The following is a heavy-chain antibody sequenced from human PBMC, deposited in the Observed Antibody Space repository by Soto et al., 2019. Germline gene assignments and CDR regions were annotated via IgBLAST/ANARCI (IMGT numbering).Heavy chain of an antibody. CDR2: INAGNGNT. CDR1: GYTFTSCA. D-gene: IGHD6-13*01. CDR3: ARGLGIAAAAHNWFDP. J-gene: IGHJ5*02. Sequence: QVQLVQSGAEVKKPGASVKVTCKAFGYTFTSCAMHWVRQAHGRRLEWMGWINAGNGNTKYSQKFQGRVTITRDTSASTAYMELSSLRSEDTAVYYCARGLGIAAAAHNWFDPWGQGTLVTVSS. V-gene: IGHV1-3*01.